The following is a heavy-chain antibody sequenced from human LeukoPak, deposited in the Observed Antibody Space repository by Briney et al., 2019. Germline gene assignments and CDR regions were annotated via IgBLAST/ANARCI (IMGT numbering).Heavy chain of an antibody. CDR3: ARDPYNGYYGDDYYYYMDV. Sequence: GGSLRLSCAASGFTFSSYSMNWVRQAPGKGLEWVSYLSSSSNTIYYADSVKGRFTISRDNAKNSLYLQMNSLRAEDTAVYYCARDPYNGYYGDDYYYYMDVWGKGTTVTISS. CDR2: LSSSSNTI. CDR1: GFTFSSYS. V-gene: IGHV3-48*01. D-gene: IGHD4-17*01. J-gene: IGHJ6*03.